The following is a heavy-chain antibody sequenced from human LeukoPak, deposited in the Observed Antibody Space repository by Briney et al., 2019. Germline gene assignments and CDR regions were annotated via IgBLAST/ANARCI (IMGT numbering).Heavy chain of an antibody. D-gene: IGHD2-21*02. CDR3: AKDAGYCGGDCYPRHFDY. CDR1: GFTFSSYA. V-gene: IGHV3-30*04. Sequence: GGSLRLSCAASGFTFSSYAMHWVRQAPGKGLEWVAVISYDGSNKYYADSVKGRFTISRDNSKNTLYLQMSSLRAEDTAVYYCAKDAGYCGGDCYPRHFDYWGQGTLVTVSS. CDR2: ISYDGSNK. J-gene: IGHJ4*02.